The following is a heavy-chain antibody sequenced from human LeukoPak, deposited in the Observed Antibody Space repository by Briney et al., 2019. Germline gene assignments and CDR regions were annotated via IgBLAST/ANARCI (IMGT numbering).Heavy chain of an antibody. CDR2: ISSSGSTI. CDR3: AKALNVAAAFGDY. D-gene: IGHD6-13*01. Sequence: GGSLRLSCAASGFTFSSYEMNWVRQAPGKGLEWVSYISSSGSTIYYADSVKGRFTISRDNSKNTLYLQMNSLRAEDTAVYYCAKALNVAAAFGDYWGQGTLVTVSS. J-gene: IGHJ4*02. CDR1: GFTFSSYE. V-gene: IGHV3-48*03.